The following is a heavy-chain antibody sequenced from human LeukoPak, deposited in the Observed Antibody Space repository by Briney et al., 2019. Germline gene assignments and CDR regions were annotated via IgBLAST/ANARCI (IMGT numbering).Heavy chain of an antibody. CDR2: ITDMFRTG. D-gene: IGHD1-26*01. CDR1: GGIFRSYG. V-gene: IGHV1-69*05. Sequence: SVKVSCKASGGIFRSYGVSWVRQAPGQGLEWMGGITDMFRTGNYAQKFQGRVTITTDESTRTAYMELSSLTFEDTAVYYCTEINLVEEGGRFVNWLDPWGQGTLVTVSS. CDR3: TEINLVEEGGRFVNWLDP. J-gene: IGHJ5*02.